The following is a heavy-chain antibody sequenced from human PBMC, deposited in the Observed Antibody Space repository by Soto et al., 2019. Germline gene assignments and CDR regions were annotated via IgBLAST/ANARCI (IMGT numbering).Heavy chain of an antibody. Sequence: SETLSLTCPFSGGSISSGDYYWSWIRQPPGKGLEWIGYIYYSGSTYYNPSLKSRVTISVDTSKNQFSLKLSPVTAADTAVYYCARDRGIAAAGTKREYYYYYGMDVWGQGTTVTVSS. V-gene: IGHV4-30-4*01. J-gene: IGHJ6*02. D-gene: IGHD6-13*01. CDR3: ARDRGIAAAGTKREYYYYYGMDV. CDR1: GGSISSGDYY. CDR2: IYYSGST.